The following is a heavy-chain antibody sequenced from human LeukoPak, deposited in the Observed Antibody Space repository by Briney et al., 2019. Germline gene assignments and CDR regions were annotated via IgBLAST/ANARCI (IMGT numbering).Heavy chain of an antibody. D-gene: IGHD3-10*01. CDR3: AKSLYGSGTYFDY. Sequence: GVSLRLSCAASGFTFSSYAMSWVRQAPGKGLEWVSAISGSGGSTYYADSVKGRFTISRDNSKNTLYLQMNSLRAEDTAVYYCAKSLYGSGTYFDYWGQGTLVTVSS. J-gene: IGHJ4*02. CDR2: ISGSGGST. CDR1: GFTFSSYA. V-gene: IGHV3-23*01.